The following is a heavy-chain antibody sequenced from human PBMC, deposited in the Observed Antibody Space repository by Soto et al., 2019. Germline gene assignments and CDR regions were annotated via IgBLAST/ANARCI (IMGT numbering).Heavy chain of an antibody. CDR3: AKERGIAAAGNLVY. J-gene: IGHJ4*02. CDR1: GFTFDDYA. V-gene: IGHV3-9*01. D-gene: IGHD6-13*01. CDR2: NSWNSGSI. Sequence: EVQLVESGGGLVQPGRSLRLSCAASGFTFDDYAMHWVRQAPGKGLEWVSGNSWNSGSIGCADSVKGRFTISRDNAKNSLDLQMNSLRAEDTALYYCAKERGIAAAGNLVYWGQGTLVTVSS.